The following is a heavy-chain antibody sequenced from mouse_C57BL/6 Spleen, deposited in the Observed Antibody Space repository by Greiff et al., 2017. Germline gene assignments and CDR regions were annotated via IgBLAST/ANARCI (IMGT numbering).Heavy chain of an antibody. J-gene: IGHJ2*01. CDR3: ARFYYGSSYFDY. CDR1: GYTFTDYN. CDR2: INPNNGGT. Sequence: VQLQQSGPELVKPGASVKIPCKASGYTFTDYNMDWVKQSHGQSLEWIGDINPNNGGTIYNQKFKGKATLTVDKSSSTAYMELRSLTSEDTAVYYCARFYYGSSYFDYWGQGTTLTVSS. V-gene: IGHV1-18*01. D-gene: IGHD1-1*01.